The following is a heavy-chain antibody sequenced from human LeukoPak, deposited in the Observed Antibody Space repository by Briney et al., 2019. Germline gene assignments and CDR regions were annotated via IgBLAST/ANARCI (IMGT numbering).Heavy chain of an antibody. D-gene: IGHD3-9*01. CDR1: GGSISSYY. CDR3: AKVFDYWEYYFDY. V-gene: IGHV4-59*01. J-gene: IGHJ4*02. CDR2: MYYSGST. Sequence: SETLSLTCTVSGGSISSYYWSWIRQPPGKGLECIGYMYYSGSTNYNPSLKSRVTISGDTSKNQFSLKLSSVTAADTAVYYCAKVFDYWEYYFDYWGQGTLVTVSS.